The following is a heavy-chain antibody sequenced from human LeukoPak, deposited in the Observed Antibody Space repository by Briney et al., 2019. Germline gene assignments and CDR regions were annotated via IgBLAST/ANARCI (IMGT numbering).Heavy chain of an antibody. J-gene: IGHJ6*03. CDR2: INPSGSST. D-gene: IGHD1-26*01. Sequence: ASVKVSCKASGYSFTSHYMHWVRQAPGQGLEWLGLINPSGSSTLYAQKFQGRVTMTRDMSTTTDYMEMSSLRSEDTAVYYCAKVGRGATYYYYYYMDVWGKGTTVTISS. CDR1: GYSFTSHY. CDR3: AKVGRGATYYYYYYMDV. V-gene: IGHV1-46*01.